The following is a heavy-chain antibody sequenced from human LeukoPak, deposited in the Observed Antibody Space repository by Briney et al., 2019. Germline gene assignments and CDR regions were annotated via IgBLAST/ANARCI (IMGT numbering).Heavy chain of an antibody. D-gene: IGHD2-15*01. CDR1: GFTFSSYS. J-gene: IGHJ4*02. Sequence: GGSLRLSCAASGFTFSSYSMNWVRQAPGEGLEWVSSISSSSSYIYYADSVKGRFTISRDNAKNSLYLRMNSLRAEDTAVYYCARGGGWSRQRGFDYWGQGTLVTVSS. CDR2: ISSSSSYI. V-gene: IGHV3-21*01. CDR3: ARGGGWSRQRGFDY.